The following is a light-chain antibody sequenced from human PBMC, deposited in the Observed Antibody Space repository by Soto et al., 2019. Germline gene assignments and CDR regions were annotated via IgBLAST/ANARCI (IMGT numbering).Light chain of an antibody. V-gene: IGLV2-8*01. J-gene: IGLJ2*01. CDR1: SSDVGAYNF. CDR3: SSYGGRSNVV. Sequence: QSALTQPPSASGSPGQSVTISCTGTSSDVGAYNFVSWYQLHPGKAPKLMIYEVNVRPSGVPDRFSGSKSGNTASLTVSGLQVEDEADYYCSSYGGRSNVVFGGGTKVTVL. CDR2: EVN.